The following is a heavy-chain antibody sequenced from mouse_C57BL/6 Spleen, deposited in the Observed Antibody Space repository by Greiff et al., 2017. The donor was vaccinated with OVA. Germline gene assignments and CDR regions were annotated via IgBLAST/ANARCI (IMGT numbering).Heavy chain of an antibody. V-gene: IGHV5-17*01. D-gene: IGHD4-1*01. CDR3: ARSGFRTGGVDPMDY. CDR1: GFTFSDYG. Sequence: EVQLVESGAGLVKPGASVKLSCTASGFTFSDYGMHWVSQAPEKGLEWVAYISSGSSTIYYADTVKGRFTITRDNANNTLFLQMTSLRSEDTAMYYCARSGFRTGGVDPMDYWGQGTSVTVSS. J-gene: IGHJ4*01. CDR2: ISSGSSTI.